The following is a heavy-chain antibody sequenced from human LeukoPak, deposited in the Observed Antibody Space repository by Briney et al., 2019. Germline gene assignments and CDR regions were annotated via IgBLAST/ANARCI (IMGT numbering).Heavy chain of an antibody. CDR2: TYYRSKWYN. CDR3: ARGESGYSYGYGPHNYFDY. V-gene: IGHV6-1*01. J-gene: IGHJ4*02. D-gene: IGHD5-18*01. Sequence: SQTLSLTCAISGDSVSSNSAAWSWIRQSPSRGLEWLGRTYYRSKWYNDYAVSVKSRITINPDTSKNQFSLQLNSVTPEDTAVYYCARGESGYSYGYGPHNYFDYWGQGTLVTVSS. CDR1: GDSVSSNSAA.